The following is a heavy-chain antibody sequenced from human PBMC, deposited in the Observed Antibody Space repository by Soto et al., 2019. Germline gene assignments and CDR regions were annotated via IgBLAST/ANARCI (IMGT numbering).Heavy chain of an antibody. CDR2: IHHTGSPT. V-gene: IGHV4-4*02. J-gene: IGHJ4*02. CDR1: GASISTIDW. CDR3: MTRDCTNNVCHFT. Sequence: HVQLQESGPGLVKPSETLSLTCAVSGASISTIDWWTWVRQPPGKGLEWIGDIHHTGSPTNYNPSLQSRVTVSIETSENQFSLRLTSVTAADTAVYQCMTRDCTNNVCHFTWGQGTLVTVPS. D-gene: IGHD2-8*01.